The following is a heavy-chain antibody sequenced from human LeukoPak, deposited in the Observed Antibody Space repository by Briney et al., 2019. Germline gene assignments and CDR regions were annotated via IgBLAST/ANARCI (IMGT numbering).Heavy chain of an antibody. D-gene: IGHD3-22*01. J-gene: IGHJ3*02. Sequence: PGGSLRLSCAASGFTFINYDMNWVRQAPGKGLEWVSYISRRGSTIYYADSVKGRFTISRDNAKNSLYLQMNSLRAEDTAVYYCARDEYGQSSGYYPDAFDIWGQGTMVTVSS. CDR2: ISRRGSTI. CDR1: GFTFINYD. V-gene: IGHV3-48*03. CDR3: ARDEYGQSSGYYPDAFDI.